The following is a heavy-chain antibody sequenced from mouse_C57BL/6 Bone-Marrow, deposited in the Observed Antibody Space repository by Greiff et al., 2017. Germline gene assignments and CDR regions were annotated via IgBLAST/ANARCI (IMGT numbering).Heavy chain of an antibody. Sequence: EVQLQQSGPVLVKPGASVKMSCKASGYTFTDYYMNWVKQSHGKSLEWIGVINPYNGGTSYNQKFKGKATLTVDKSSSTAYMELNIQTSDDSAVYYCARGLRFWFAYWGQGTLVTVSA. D-gene: IGHD1-1*01. CDR2: INPYNGGT. J-gene: IGHJ3*01. CDR3: ARGLRFWFAY. V-gene: IGHV1-19*01. CDR1: GYTFTDYY.